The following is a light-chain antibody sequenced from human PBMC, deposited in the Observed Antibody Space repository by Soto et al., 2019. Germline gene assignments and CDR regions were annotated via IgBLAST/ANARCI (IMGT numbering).Light chain of an antibody. Sequence: EIVMTQSPATLSVSPGESATLSCRASQSISNNLAWYQQKRGQAPRLLIYGASTRATGIPARFSGSGSGTEFTLTISSLQSEDFAFYYCQQYNNWRTFGQGTKVEI. J-gene: IGKJ1*01. CDR2: GAS. CDR1: QSISNN. V-gene: IGKV3-15*01. CDR3: QQYNNWRT.